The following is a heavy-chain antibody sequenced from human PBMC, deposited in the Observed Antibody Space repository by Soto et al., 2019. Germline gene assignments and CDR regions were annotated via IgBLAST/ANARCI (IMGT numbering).Heavy chain of an antibody. CDR2: ISAYNGNT. CDR1: GYTFTSYG. CDR3: ARYGGKTEYYYYGMDV. D-gene: IGHD2-15*01. J-gene: IGHJ6*02. Sequence: QVQLVQSGAEVKKPGASVKVSCKASGYTFTSYGISWVRQAPGQGLEWMGWISAYNGNTNYAQKLQGRVTMTTDTSTRKAYMELRSLRSDDTAVYYCARYGGKTEYYYYGMDVWGQGTTVTVSS. V-gene: IGHV1-18*01.